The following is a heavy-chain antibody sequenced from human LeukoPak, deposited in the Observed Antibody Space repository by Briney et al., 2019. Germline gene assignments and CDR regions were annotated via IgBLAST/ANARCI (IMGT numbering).Heavy chain of an antibody. Sequence: GRSLRLSCAASGFTFSSYGMHWVRQAPGKGLEWVAVISYDGSNKYYADSVKGRFTISRDNSKTTLYLQMNSLRAEDTAVYYCARRAGAYSHPYDYWGQGTLVTVSS. CDR1: GFTFSSYG. D-gene: IGHD4/OR15-4a*01. J-gene: IGHJ4*02. V-gene: IGHV3-30*03. CDR2: ISYDGSNK. CDR3: ARRAGAYSHPYDY.